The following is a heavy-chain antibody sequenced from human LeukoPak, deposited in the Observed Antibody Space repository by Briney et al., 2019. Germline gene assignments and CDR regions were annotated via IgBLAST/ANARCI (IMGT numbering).Heavy chain of an antibody. CDR1: GGSISSHY. CDR2: IYYSGTT. CDR3: ARHSRYDFWSGSMTNFDY. D-gene: IGHD3-3*01. J-gene: IGHJ4*02. Sequence: SETLSLTCTVSGGSISSHYWSWIRQPPGKGLEWVGYIYYSGTTNYNPSLKSRVTISVDTSKNQFSLKLSSVTAADTAVYYCARHSRYDFWSGSMTNFDYWGQGTLVTVSS. V-gene: IGHV4-59*08.